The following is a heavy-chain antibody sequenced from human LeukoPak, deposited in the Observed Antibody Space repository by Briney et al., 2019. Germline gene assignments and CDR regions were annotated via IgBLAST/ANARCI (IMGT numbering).Heavy chain of an antibody. CDR2: IYYSGST. D-gene: IGHD3-22*01. CDR1: GGSISSSSYY. Sequence: SETLSLTCTVSGGSISSSSYYWGWILQPPGKGLEWIGSIYYSGSTYYNPSLKSRVTISVDTSKNQFSLKLSSVTAADTAVYYCASSYYYDSSGYYYNSFDPWGQGTLVTVSS. V-gene: IGHV4-39*07. J-gene: IGHJ5*02. CDR3: ASSYYYDSSGYYYNSFDP.